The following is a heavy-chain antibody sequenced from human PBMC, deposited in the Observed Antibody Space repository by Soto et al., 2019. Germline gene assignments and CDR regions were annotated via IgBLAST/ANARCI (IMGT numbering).Heavy chain of an antibody. CDR1: GGTFSSYA. D-gene: IGHD3-10*01. V-gene: IGHV1-69*12. CDR2: IIPIFGTA. J-gene: IGHJ2*01. Sequence: QGQLVQSGAEVKKPGSSVKVSCKATGGTFSSYAISWVRQAPGQGLEWMGGIIPIFGTANYAQKFQGRVTITADESTSTAYMELSSLRSVDTAVYYCARDELVRGVPTWYFDLWGRGTLVTVSS. CDR3: ARDELVRGVPTWYFDL.